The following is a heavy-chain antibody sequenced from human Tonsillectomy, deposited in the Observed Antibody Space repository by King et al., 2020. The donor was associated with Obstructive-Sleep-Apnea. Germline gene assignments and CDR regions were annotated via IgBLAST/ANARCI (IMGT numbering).Heavy chain of an antibody. Sequence: QLVQSGPEVKKPGTSVKVSCKASGFTFTSSSMQWGGQARGQRLEWIGWVVVGSCNTNYAQKIQERVTSTRDMSTITAYMELSSLRSEDTAVYYCAASYCSSTSCYLWDDAFDIWGQGTMVTVSS. CDR1: GFTFTSSS. D-gene: IGHD2-2*01. J-gene: IGHJ3*02. V-gene: IGHV1-58*02. CDR3: AASYCSSTSCYLWDDAFDI. CDR2: VVVGSCNT.